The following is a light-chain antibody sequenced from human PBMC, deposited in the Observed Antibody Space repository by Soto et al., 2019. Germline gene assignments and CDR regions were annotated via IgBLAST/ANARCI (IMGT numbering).Light chain of an antibody. CDR3: GKWDSSLSGYV. J-gene: IGLJ1*01. Sequence: VLTQPPSMSAAPGQKGPISFPGSTSNMGKNYVSCFQQLPGTAPKLLIYENDKRPSGIPDRFSGSTSGTSATLGITGLQTGDEADYYCGKWDSSLSGYVFATGTKVTVL. CDR2: END. CDR1: TSNMGKNY. V-gene: IGLV1-51*02.